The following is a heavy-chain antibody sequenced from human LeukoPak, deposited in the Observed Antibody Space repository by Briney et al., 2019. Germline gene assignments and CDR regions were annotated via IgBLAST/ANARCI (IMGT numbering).Heavy chain of an antibody. CDR2: IYYSGST. CDR1: GGSISRGDYY. Sequence: SETLSLTCTVSGGSISRGDYYWSWIRQPPGKGLEWIGCIYYSGSTYYNPSLKSRVTISVDTSKNQFSLKLSSVTAADTAVYYCASSRRYYYDSSGYYAFDIWGQGTMVTVSS. V-gene: IGHV4-30-4*08. D-gene: IGHD3-22*01. CDR3: ASSRRYYYDSSGYYAFDI. J-gene: IGHJ3*02.